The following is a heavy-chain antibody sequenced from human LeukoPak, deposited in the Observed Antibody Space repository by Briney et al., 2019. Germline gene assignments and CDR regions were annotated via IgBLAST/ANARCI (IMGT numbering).Heavy chain of an antibody. CDR3: ARDRDKDIAVVVAATPMGY. D-gene: IGHD2-15*01. CDR2: INPSGGST. CDR1: GYTFTSYY. J-gene: IGHJ4*02. Sequence: ASVKVSCKASGYTFTSYYMHWVRQAPGQGLEWMGIINPSGGSTSYAQKFQGRVTMTRDTSTSTVYMELSSLRSEDTAVYYCARDRDKDIAVVVAATPMGYWGQGTLVTVSS. V-gene: IGHV1-46*01.